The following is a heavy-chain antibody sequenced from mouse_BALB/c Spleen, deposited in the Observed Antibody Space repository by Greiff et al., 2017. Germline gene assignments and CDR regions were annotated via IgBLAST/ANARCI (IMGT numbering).Heavy chain of an antibody. Sequence: EVQGVESGGGLVKPGGSLKLSCAASGFTFSSYAMSWVRQSPEKRLEWVAEISSGGSYTYYPDTVTGRFTISRDNAKNTLYLEMSSLRSEDTAMYYCAREGALRYFDVWGAGTTVTVSS. V-gene: IGHV5-9-4*01. J-gene: IGHJ1*01. CDR1: GFTFSSYA. D-gene: IGHD2-10*01. CDR3: AREGALRYFDV. CDR2: ISSGGSYT.